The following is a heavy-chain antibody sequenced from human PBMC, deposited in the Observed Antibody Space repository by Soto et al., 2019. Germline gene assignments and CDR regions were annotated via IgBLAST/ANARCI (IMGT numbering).Heavy chain of an antibody. J-gene: IGHJ3*02. D-gene: IGHD1-20*01. CDR1: GYSFTSYG. V-gene: IGHV1-18*01. CDR2: INTDNGNT. Sequence: QVQLVQSGGEVTKPGASVKVSCKASGYSFTSYGISWVRQAPGQGLEGMGWINTDNGNTRYAQKFQGRVTMAPDTSTNTAYVELRSLRSDDTAVYYCARDRGYNPDSFDIWGQGTMVTVSS. CDR3: ARDRGYNPDSFDI.